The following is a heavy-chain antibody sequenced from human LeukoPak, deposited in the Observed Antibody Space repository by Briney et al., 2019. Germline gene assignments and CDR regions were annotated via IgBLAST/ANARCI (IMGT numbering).Heavy chain of an antibody. D-gene: IGHD2-21*02. CDR3: ARQGCGGDCYPDY. CDR2: VYYTGGT. CDR1: GGSLSSTTYC. J-gene: IGHJ4*02. V-gene: IGHV4-39*01. Sequence: SETLSLTCTVSGGSLSSTTYCWGWIRQPPGKGLEWIGSVYYTGGTNYNPSLESRVTISVDTSKNQFSLKLTSVTATDTAVYYCARQGCGGDCYPDYWGQGTLVTVSS.